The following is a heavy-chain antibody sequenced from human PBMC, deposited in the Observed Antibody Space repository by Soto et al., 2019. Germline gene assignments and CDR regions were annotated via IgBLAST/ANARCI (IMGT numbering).Heavy chain of an antibody. CDR2: IKQDGSEK. J-gene: IGHJ4*02. CDR1: GFTFSSYW. V-gene: IGHV3-7*01. Sequence: GGSLRLSCAASGFTFSSYWMSWVRQAPGKGLEWVANIKQDGSEKYYVDSVKGRFTISRDNAKNSLYLQMNSLRAEDTAVYYCARATDIVATGGFDYWGQGTLVTVSS. D-gene: IGHD5-12*01. CDR3: ARATDIVATGGFDY.